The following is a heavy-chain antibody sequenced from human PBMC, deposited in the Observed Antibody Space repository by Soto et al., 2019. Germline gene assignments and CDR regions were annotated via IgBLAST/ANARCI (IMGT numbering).Heavy chain of an antibody. J-gene: IGHJ4*02. CDR3: ARSTYYYGSGGYSPVYY. Sequence: SETLSLTCTVSGGAISSYYWSWIRQPPGKGLEWIGYIYYSGSTNYNPSLKSRVTISVDTSKNQFSLKLSSVTAADTAVYYCARSTYYYGSGGYSPVYYWGQGTLVTVSS. CDR1: GGAISSYY. V-gene: IGHV4-59*01. CDR2: IYYSGST. D-gene: IGHD3-10*01.